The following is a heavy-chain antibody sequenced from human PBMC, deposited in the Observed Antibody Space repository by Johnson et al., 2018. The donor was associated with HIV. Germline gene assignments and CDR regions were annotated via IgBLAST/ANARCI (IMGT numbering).Heavy chain of an antibody. D-gene: IGHD4-17*01. Sequence: QVQLMESGGGLVQPGGSLRLSCAASGFTFSSYWMSWVRQAPGKGLEWVAFIVYDGSKKYYADSLTGRFTISRANSKNTLYLEMNSLRAEEPAVYYWARVRPNPTVTTRGAAFDIWGQGTMVTVSS. J-gene: IGHJ3*02. CDR2: IVYDGSKK. CDR3: ARVRPNPTVTTRGAAFDI. V-gene: IGHV3-30*02. CDR1: GFTFSSYW.